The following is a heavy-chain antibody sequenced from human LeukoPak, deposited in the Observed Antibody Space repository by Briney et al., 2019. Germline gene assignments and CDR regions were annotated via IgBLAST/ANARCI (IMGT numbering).Heavy chain of an antibody. J-gene: IGHJ5*02. CDR3: ARDREATYYYGSGSPNWFDP. V-gene: IGHV1-18*01. CDR2: ISAYNGNT. D-gene: IGHD3-10*01. CDR1: GYTFTSYA. Sequence: ASVKVSCKASGYTFTSYAISWVRQAPGQGLEWMGWISAYNGNTNYAQKLQGRVTMTTDTSTSTAYMELRSLRSDDTAVYYCARDREATYYYGSGSPNWFDPWGQGTLVTVSS.